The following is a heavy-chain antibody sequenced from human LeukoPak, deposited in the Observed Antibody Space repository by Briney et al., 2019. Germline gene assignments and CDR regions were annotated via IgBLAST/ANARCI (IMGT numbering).Heavy chain of an antibody. J-gene: IGHJ6*03. CDR3: ATGSSTGYYYYMDV. V-gene: IGHV1-24*01. CDR1: GYTLTELS. CDR2: FDPEDGET. Sequence: ASVKVSCKVSGYTLTELSMHWVRQAPGKGLDWMGGFDPEDGETIYAQKFQGRVTMTEDTSTDTAYMELSSLRSEDTAVYYCATGSSTGYYYYMDVWGKGTTVTVSS.